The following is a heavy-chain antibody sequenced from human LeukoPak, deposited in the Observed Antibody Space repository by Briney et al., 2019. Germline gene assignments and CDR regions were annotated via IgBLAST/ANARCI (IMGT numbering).Heavy chain of an antibody. D-gene: IGHD6-6*01. CDR1: VFTFGDFH. J-gene: IGHJ6*02. CDR3: ARDVVHSGMDV. Sequence: PGGSLRLSCAASVFTFGDFHMNWIRQAPGKGLVWVSYITGSGRTVYYADSVKGRFTISRDNAKNSLYLQMDSLRAEDTDVYYCARDVVHSGMDVWGQGTTVTVSS. V-gene: IGHV3-11*01. CDR2: ITGSGRTV.